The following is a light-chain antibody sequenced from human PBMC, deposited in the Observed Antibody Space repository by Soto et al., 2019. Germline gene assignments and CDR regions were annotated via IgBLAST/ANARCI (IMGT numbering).Light chain of an antibody. Sequence: QSVLTQPPSVSGAPGQRVTISCTGSSSNIGAGYHVHWYQQLPGTAPKLLIYGNSNRPSGVPDRFSGSKSGTSASLAITGLQAEDEADYYCQSYDNSRSGFWVFGGGTKVTVL. CDR1: SSNIGAGYH. J-gene: IGLJ3*02. CDR2: GNS. CDR3: QSYDNSRSGFWV. V-gene: IGLV1-40*01.